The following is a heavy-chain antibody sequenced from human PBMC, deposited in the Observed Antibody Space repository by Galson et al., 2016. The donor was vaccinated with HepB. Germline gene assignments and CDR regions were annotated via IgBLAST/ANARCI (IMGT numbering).Heavy chain of an antibody. CDR3: AREGRGAYSNTIDS. CDR2: ISRRRSYI. Sequence: SLRFSCAASGFTFSDYYMSWIRQAPGKGLEWISYISRRRSYIIYAASVTGRFTISRDDAKNSLYLQMNSLGAEDTAVYYCAREGRGAYSNTIDSWGQGTLVTVSS. J-gene: IGHJ4*02. D-gene: IGHD3-16*01. CDR1: GFTFSDYY. V-gene: IGHV3-11*06.